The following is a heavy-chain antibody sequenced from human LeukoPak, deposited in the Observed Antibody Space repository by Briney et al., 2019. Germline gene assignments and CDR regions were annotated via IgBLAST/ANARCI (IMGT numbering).Heavy chain of an antibody. CDR3: ACLTYDYGDY. V-gene: IGHV1-69*13. CDR1: GYTFTSNY. D-gene: IGHD2-2*01. CDR2: IIPIFGTA. Sequence: SVKVSCKASGYTFTSNYIHWVRQAPGQGLEWMGGIIPIFGTANYAQKFQGRVTITADESTSTAYMELSSLRSEDTAVYYCACLTYDYGDYWGQGTLVTVSS. J-gene: IGHJ4*02.